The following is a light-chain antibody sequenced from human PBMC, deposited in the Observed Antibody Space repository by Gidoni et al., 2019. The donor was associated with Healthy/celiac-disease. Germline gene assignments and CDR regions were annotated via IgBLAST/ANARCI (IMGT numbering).Light chain of an antibody. V-gene: IGKV1-39*01. Sequence: DIQMTQSPSSLSASVGDRVTITCRASQSISSYLNWYQQKPGKAPKLLIYAASSLQSGVPSRFSGSGSGTDFTLTISSLQPEDFATYYCQQRYSTPLTFXQXTRLEIK. CDR2: AAS. J-gene: IGKJ5*01. CDR3: QQRYSTPLT. CDR1: QSISSY.